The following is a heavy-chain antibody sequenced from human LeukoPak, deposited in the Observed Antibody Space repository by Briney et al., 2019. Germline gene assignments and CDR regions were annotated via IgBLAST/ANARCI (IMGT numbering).Heavy chain of an antibody. J-gene: IGHJ5*02. CDR1: GFTVSSSY. CDR3: AREFVYGEPFDP. D-gene: IGHD4-17*01. V-gene: IGHV3-66*01. Sequence: GGSLRLSCAASGFTVSSSYVNWVRQAPGKGLEWVSVFGGGGTYYADSVKGRFIISRDNSKNTLHLQMNSLRAEDTAVYFCAREFVYGEPFDPWGQGTLVTVSS. CDR2: FGGGGT.